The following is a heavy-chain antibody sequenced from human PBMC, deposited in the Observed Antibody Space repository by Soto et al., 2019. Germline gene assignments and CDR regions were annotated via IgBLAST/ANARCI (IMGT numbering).Heavy chain of an antibody. CDR2: LSDDGSNK. V-gene: IGHV3-30*18. CDR1: GFTFSSYG. CDR3: AKDQTHAFDI. J-gene: IGHJ3*02. Sequence: QVQLVESGGGVVQPGRSLRLSCAASGFTFSSYGMYWVRQAPGKGLEWVAVLSDDGSNKYYADSVKGRFTISRDNSKNTLYLQMNSLRVEDTAVYYCAKDQTHAFDIWGQGTVVTVSS.